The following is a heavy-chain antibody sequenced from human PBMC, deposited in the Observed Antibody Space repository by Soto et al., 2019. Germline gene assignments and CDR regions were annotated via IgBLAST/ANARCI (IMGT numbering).Heavy chain of an antibody. Sequence: QVQLVESGGGVVQPGRSLRLSCAASGFTFSSYAMHWVRQAPGKGLARVAVISYDGSNKYYADSVKGRFTISRDNSKNTLYLQMNSLIAEDTAVYYCARETSPHSSGWGYFDYWGQGTLVTVSS. D-gene: IGHD6-19*01. J-gene: IGHJ4*02. V-gene: IGHV3-30-3*01. CDR3: ARETSPHSSGWGYFDY. CDR2: ISYDGSNK. CDR1: GFTFSSYA.